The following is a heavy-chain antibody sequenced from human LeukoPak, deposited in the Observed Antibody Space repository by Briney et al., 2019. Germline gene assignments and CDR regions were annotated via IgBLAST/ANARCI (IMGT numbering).Heavy chain of an antibody. J-gene: IGHJ5*02. V-gene: IGHV4-30-4*08. Sequence: ASETLSLTCNVSGGSIGGHTFYWDWIRQPPGKGLEWIGYIYYSGTTYYNPSLKSRVTISVETSKIQFSLKVSSVTAADMAVYYCARRKSGWFDPWGQGTLVTVSS. CDR1: GGSIGGHTFY. CDR2: IYYSGTT. CDR3: ARRKSGWFDP.